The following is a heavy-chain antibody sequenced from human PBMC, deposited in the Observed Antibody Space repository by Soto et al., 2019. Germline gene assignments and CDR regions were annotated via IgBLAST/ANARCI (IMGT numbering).Heavy chain of an antibody. CDR3: ASRRSRGRALLFDP. CDR2: IYYSGST. Sequence: QVQLQESGPGLVKPSQTLSLTCTVSGGSISSGDYYWSWIRQPPVKGLEWIGYIYYSGSTYYNPSLKSRVTISVDTSKSQFSLKLSSVTAADTAVYYCASRRSRGRALLFDPWGQGTLVTVSS. D-gene: IGHD1-26*01. CDR1: GGSISSGDYY. J-gene: IGHJ5*02. V-gene: IGHV4-30-4*01.